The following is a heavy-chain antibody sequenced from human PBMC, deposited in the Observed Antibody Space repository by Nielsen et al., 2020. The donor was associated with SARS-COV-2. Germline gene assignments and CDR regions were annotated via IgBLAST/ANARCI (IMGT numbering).Heavy chain of an antibody. J-gene: IGHJ6*02. D-gene: IGHD5-18*01. CDR1: GGSFSGYY. V-gene: IGHV4-34*01. CDR2: INHSGST. Sequence: SETLSLTCAVYGGSFSGYYWSWIRQPPGKGLEWIGEINHSGSTNYNPSLKSRVTISVDTSKNQFSLKLSSVTAADTAVYYCARDPLWAPHYYYGMDVWGQGTTVTVSS. CDR3: ARDPLWAPHYYYGMDV.